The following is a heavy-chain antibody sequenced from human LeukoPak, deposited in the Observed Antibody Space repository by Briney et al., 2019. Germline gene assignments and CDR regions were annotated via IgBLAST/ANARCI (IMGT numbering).Heavy chain of an antibody. J-gene: IGHJ4*02. CDR3: ARESVPY. D-gene: IGHD2-2*01. CDR2: ISSCSSTI. V-gene: IGHV3-48*01. CDR1: GFTFSSYS. Sequence: PGGSLRLSCAASGFTFSSYSMNWVRQAPGKGLEWVSYISSCSSTIYYADSVKGRFTISRDNAKNSLYLQMNSLRAEDTAVYYCARESVPYWGQGTPVTVSS.